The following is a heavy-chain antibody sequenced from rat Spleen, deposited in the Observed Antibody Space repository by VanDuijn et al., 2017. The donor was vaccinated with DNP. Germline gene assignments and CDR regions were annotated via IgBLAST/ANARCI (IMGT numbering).Heavy chain of an antibody. V-gene: IGHV3-1*01. CDR3: ARWAGGYENYFDY. CDR2: ISYSGST. J-gene: IGHJ2*01. Sequence: EAQLQESGPGLVKPSQSLSLTCSVTGYSITNNYWGWIRKFPGNKMEYIGHISYSGSTSYNPSLKSRITITRDTSKNQFFLQLNSVTTEDTATYYCARWAGGYENYFDYWGQGVMVTVSS. CDR1: GYSITNNY. D-gene: IGHD1-11*01.